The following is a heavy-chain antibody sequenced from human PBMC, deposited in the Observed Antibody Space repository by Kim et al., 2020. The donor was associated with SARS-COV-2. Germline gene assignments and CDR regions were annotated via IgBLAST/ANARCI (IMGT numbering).Heavy chain of an antibody. V-gene: IGHV4-31*03. D-gene: IGHD6-13*01. CDR3: ARDTGIGETSYSSSWYLGYYYYGMDV. J-gene: IGHJ6*02. CDR2: IYYSGST. Sequence: SETLSLTCTVSGGAISSGGYYWSWIRQHPGKGLEWIGYIYYSGSTYYNPSLKSRVTIPVDTSKNQFSLKLSSVTAADTAVYYCARDTGIGETSYSSSWYLGYYYYGMDVWGQGTTVTVSS. CDR1: GGAISSGGYY.